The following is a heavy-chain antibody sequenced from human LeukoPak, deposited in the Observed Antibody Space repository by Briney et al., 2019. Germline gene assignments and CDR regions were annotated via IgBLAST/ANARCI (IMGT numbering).Heavy chain of an antibody. CDR1: GFTFSSYA. CDR2: ISGSGGST. CDR3: AGPPSSGWYVDYFDY. Sequence: GGSLRLSCAASGFTFSSYAMSWVRQAPGKGLEWVSAISGSGGSTYYAGSVKGRFTISRDNSKNTLYLQMNSLRAEDTAVYYCAGPPSSGWYVDYFDYWGQGTLVTVSS. D-gene: IGHD6-19*01. V-gene: IGHV3-23*01. J-gene: IGHJ4*02.